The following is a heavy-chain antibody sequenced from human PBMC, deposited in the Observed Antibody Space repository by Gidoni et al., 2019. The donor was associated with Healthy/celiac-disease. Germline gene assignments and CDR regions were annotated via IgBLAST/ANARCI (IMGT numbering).Heavy chain of an antibody. CDR3: ASSKYSSSWYSS. D-gene: IGHD6-13*01. CDR1: GYTFTSSY. V-gene: IGHV1-46*01. J-gene: IGHJ5*02. CDR2: INPSGGST. Sequence: QVQLVQSGAEVKKPGASVKVSCQASGYTFTSSYMHWVRQAPGQGLEWMGIINPSGGSTSYAQKFQGRVTMTSDTSTSTVYMELSSLRSEDTAVYYCASSKYSSSWYSSWGQGTLVTVSS.